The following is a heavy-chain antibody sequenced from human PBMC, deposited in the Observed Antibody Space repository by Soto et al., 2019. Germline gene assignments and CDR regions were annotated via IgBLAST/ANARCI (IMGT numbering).Heavy chain of an antibody. CDR3: AGSIAARRPYFYYYHGMDV. D-gene: IGHD6-6*01. Sequence: SETLSLTCAVHGGSFSGYYWSWIRQPPGKGLEWIGEINHSGSTNYNPSLKSRVTISVDTSKNHFSLILSSVTAADTAVYYCAGSIAARRPYFYYYHGMDVWGQGTTVTVSS. CDR1: GGSFSGYY. V-gene: IGHV4-34*01. CDR2: INHSGST. J-gene: IGHJ6*02.